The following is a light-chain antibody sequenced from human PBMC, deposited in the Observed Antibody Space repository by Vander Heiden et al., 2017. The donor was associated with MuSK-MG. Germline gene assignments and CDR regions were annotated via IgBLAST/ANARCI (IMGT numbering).Light chain of an antibody. V-gene: IGLV1-51*01. CDR1: TSNIGNNY. CDR3: GTWDTSLTAYV. CDR2: DNN. Sequence: QSVLTQPPSVSAAPGQKVTISCSVSTSNIGNNYVSWYQQFPGTAPMLLICDNNERPSGIPDRFSGSKSGTSATLGITGLQTGDEADYYCGTWDTSLTAYVFGTGTKVTVL. J-gene: IGLJ1*01.